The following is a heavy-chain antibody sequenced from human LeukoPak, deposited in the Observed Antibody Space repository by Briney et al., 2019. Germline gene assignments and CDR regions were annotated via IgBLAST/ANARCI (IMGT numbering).Heavy chain of an antibody. V-gene: IGHV1-69*05. CDR3: AREVGRGFDY. J-gene: IGHJ4*02. Sequence: ASVKVSCKASGGTFSSYAISWVRQAPGQGLEWMGGIIPIFGTANYAQKLQGRVTMTTDTSTSTAYMEVRSLRSDDTAVYYCAREVGRGFDYWGQGTLVTVSS. CDR2: IIPIFGTA. CDR1: GGTFSSYA. D-gene: IGHD1-26*01.